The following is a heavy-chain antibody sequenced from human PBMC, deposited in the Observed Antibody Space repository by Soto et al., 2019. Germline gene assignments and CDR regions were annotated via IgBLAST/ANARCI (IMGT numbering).Heavy chain of an antibody. Sequence: GSLRLSCAASGFTFSNAWMSRVRQAPGKGLEWVGRIKSKTDGGTTDYAAPVKGRFTISRDDSKNTLYLQMNSLKTEDTAVYYCTTSEAAAGWYYYYGMDVWGQGTTVTVSS. D-gene: IGHD6-13*01. J-gene: IGHJ6*02. V-gene: IGHV3-15*01. CDR2: IKSKTDGGTT. CDR3: TTSEAAAGWYYYYGMDV. CDR1: GFTFSNAW.